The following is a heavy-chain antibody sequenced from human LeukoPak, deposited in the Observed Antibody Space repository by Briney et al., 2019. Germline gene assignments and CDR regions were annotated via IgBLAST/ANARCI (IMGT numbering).Heavy chain of an antibody. CDR3: ARDHYSSSWNWFDP. CDR2: INSDGSTT. Sequence: GGSLRLSCAASGFTFSSHWMHWVRHAPGKGLAWVSRINSDGSTTTYADSVKGRFTISRDNLKNTLYLQMNSLRAEDTAVYYCARDHYSSSWNWFDPWGQGTLVTVSS. J-gene: IGHJ5*02. D-gene: IGHD6-6*01. V-gene: IGHV3-74*01. CDR1: GFTFSSHW.